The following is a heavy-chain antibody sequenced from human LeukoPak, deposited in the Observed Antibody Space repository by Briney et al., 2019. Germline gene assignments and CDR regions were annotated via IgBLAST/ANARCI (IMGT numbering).Heavy chain of an antibody. CDR2: ISGSGGST. J-gene: IGHJ4*02. V-gene: IGHV3-23*01. CDR3: AKGIDFWGSKYYFDY. D-gene: IGHD7-27*01. CDR1: GLTFSSYA. Sequence: QPGGSLRLSCAASGLTFSSYAMSRVRQAPGKGLEWVSAISGSGGSTYYADSVKGRFTISRDNSKNTLYLQMNSLRAEDTAVYYCAKGIDFWGSKYYFDYWGQGTLVTVSS.